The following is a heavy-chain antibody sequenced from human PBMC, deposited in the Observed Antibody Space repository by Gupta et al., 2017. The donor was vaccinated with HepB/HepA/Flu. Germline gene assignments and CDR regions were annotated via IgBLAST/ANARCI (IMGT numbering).Heavy chain of an antibody. CDR3: AREYYYGSGSYPSAFDY. V-gene: IGHV3-74*01. CDR1: GFTFSSYW. Sequence: EVQLVESGGGLVQPGGSLRLPCAASGFTFSSYWMHWVRQAPGKGLVWVSRINSDGSSTSNGDSVKGRFTISRDNAKNTLYLQMNSLRAEDTAVYYCAREYYYGSGSYPSAFDYWGQGTLVTVSS. D-gene: IGHD3-10*01. J-gene: IGHJ4*02. CDR2: INSDGSST.